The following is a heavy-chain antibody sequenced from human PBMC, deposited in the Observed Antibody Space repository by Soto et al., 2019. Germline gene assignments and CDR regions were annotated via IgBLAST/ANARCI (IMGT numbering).Heavy chain of an antibody. CDR1: GITFSSFW. CDR2: INTDGSST. V-gene: IGHV3-74*01. D-gene: IGHD6-6*01. J-gene: IGHJ4*02. CDR3: ARVTASIAALFDY. Sequence: GGSLRLSCAVSGITFSSFWMHWFRQVPGKGLVWISRINTDGSSTTYADSPKSRVTISVDKSKNQFSLKLSSVTAADTAVYYCARVTASIAALFDYWGQGTLVTVSS.